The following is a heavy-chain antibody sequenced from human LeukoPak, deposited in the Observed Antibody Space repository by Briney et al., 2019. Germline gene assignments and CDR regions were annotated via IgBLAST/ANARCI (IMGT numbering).Heavy chain of an antibody. CDR3: ARRQYCSGGDCYSGAFDI. D-gene: IGHD2-15*01. V-gene: IGHV5-51*01. Sequence: GESLQISCQGSGSSFNTYWIAWVRQLPGKGLEWMGIIYPGDSDTRYSPPFQGQVSISADKSINTAYLQWSSLKASDTAIYYCARRQYCSGGDCYSGAFDIWGQGTMVTVSS. CDR1: GSSFNTYW. CDR2: IYPGDSDT. J-gene: IGHJ3*02.